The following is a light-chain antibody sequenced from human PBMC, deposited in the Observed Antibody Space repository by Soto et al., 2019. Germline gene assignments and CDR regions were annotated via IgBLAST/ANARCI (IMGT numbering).Light chain of an antibody. V-gene: IGKV3-15*01. CDR2: GAT. CDR3: QQYNNWPPIT. J-gene: IGKJ5*01. CDR1: QSVSGN. Sequence: EIVMTQSPATLSVSPGERATLSCRASQSVSGNLACYQQKPGQAPSLLIYGATTRATGIPAMFSGSGSGTEFTLTISSLQAEDFAVYYCQQYNNWPPITFGQGTRLEIK.